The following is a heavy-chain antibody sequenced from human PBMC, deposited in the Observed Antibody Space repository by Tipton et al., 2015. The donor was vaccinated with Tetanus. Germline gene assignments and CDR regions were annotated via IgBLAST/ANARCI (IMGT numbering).Heavy chain of an antibody. CDR2: IYYSGST. CDR1: GGSISSGGYY. J-gene: IGHJ4*02. V-gene: IGHV4-31*03. Sequence: TLSLTCTVSGGSISSGGYYWSWIRQHPGKGLEWIGYIYYSGSTYYNPSLKSRVTISVDTSKNQFSLKLSSVTAADTAVYYCARSPVVAAIFDYWGQGTLVTVSS. D-gene: IGHD2-15*01. CDR3: ARSPVVAAIFDY.